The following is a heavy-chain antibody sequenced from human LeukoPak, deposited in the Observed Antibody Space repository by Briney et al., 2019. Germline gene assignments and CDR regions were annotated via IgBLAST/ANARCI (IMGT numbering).Heavy chain of an antibody. CDR1: GFTFSSYA. CDR3: ARDLMATITD. D-gene: IGHD5-24*01. Sequence: GGSLRLSCVASGFTFSSYAMSWVRQAPGKGLEWVAVIWYDGSNKYYADSVKGRFTISRDNSKNTLYLQMNSLRAEDTAVYYCARDLMATITDWGQGTLVTVSS. V-gene: IGHV3-33*08. J-gene: IGHJ4*02. CDR2: IWYDGSNK.